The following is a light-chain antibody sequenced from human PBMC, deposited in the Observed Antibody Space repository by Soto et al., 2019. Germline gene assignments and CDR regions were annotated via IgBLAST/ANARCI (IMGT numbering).Light chain of an antibody. J-gene: IGKJ5*01. Sequence: EVXLTQSPATLSLSPGDRATLSCRASQSVSSYFAWYQQKPGQAPRLLIYDASNRATGIPARFSGSGSGTDFTLTISSLEAEDFAVYYCQQRSIWPLTFGQGTRLEIK. V-gene: IGKV3-11*01. CDR1: QSVSSY. CDR3: QQRSIWPLT. CDR2: DAS.